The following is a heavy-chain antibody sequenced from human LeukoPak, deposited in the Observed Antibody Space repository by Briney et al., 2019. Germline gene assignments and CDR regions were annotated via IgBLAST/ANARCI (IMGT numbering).Heavy chain of an antibody. J-gene: IGHJ6*03. Sequence: ASVKVSYKASGYTFTVYYMHWVRQAPGQGLEWMGWINPNSGGTNYAQKFQGRVTMTRDTSISTAYMELSRLRSDDTAVYYCASSDTVTEGYYMDVWGKGTTVTVSS. CDR2: INPNSGGT. CDR3: ASSDTVTEGYYMDV. CDR1: GYTFTVYY. V-gene: IGHV1-2*02. D-gene: IGHD2-2*02.